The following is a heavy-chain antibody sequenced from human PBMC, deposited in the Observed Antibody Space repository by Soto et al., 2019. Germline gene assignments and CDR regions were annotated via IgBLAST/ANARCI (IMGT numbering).Heavy chain of an antibody. V-gene: IGHV1-46*01. J-gene: IGHJ6*02. CDR2: IDPNGGST. D-gene: IGHD2-2*01. CDR3: ARVLWTVYCSSTSCFARQYYYGMDV. Sequence: ASVKVSCTASGYTLTSYYMHWVRQAPEQGLEWMGIIDPNGGSTSYAQKFQDRVTMPRDTSASTVYMELSSLRSEDTAVYYCARVLWTVYCSSTSCFARQYYYGMDVWGQGTTVTVSS. CDR1: GYTLTSYY.